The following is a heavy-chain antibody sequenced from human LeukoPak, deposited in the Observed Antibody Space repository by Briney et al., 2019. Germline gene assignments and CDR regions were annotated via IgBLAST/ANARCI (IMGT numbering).Heavy chain of an antibody. J-gene: IGHJ4*02. V-gene: IGHV4-4*02. CDR1: GGSISSSNW. CDR2: IYHSGST. D-gene: IGHD2-21*02. CDR3: ARDPYCGGDCPYYFDH. Sequence: SETLSLTCTVSGGSISSSNWWSWVRQPPGKGLEWIGEIYHSGSTNYNPSLKSRVTISVDKSKNQFSLKLSSVTAADTAVYYCARDPYCGGDCPYYFDHWGQGTLVTVSS.